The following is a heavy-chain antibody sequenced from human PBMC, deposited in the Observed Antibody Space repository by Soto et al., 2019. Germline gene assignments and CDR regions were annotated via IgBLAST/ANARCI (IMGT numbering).Heavy chain of an antibody. CDR3: ATSFAKMRDNWLDP. Sequence: QVHLVQSGAEVKKPGSSVKVSCKASGGTLSNYNFNWVRQAPGQGLEWMGRISPILGITDYAQRFQGRVTTTADKSRSIAYMEVNNLRAEDTAGYYCATSFAKMRDNWLDPWGQGTLVTVSS. CDR1: GGTLSNYN. V-gene: IGHV1-69*02. CDR2: ISPILGIT. J-gene: IGHJ5*02.